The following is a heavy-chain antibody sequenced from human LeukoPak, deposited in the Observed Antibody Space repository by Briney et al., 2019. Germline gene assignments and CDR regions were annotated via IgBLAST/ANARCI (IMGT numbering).Heavy chain of an antibody. Sequence: ASVKVSCKASGYTFTDYYMHWVRQAPGQGLEWMGWINPNSGSTSYAQKFQGRVTMTRDMSTSTVYMELSSLRSEDTAVYYCARSDGYGLVGIWGQGTMVTVSS. V-gene: IGHV1-46*01. CDR2: INPNSGST. D-gene: IGHD3-10*01. CDR1: GYTFTDYY. CDR3: ARSDGYGLVGI. J-gene: IGHJ3*02.